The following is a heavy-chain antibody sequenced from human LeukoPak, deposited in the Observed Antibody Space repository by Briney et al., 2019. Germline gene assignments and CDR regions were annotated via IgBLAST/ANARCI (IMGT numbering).Heavy chain of an antibody. D-gene: IGHD3-16*02. J-gene: IGHJ4*02. V-gene: IGHV7-4-1*02. CDR2: IHPSTGNP. CDR1: GYSFTNYA. Sequence: ASVKVSCKASGYSFTNYALNWVRQAPGQGLEFMGWIHPSTGNPSYAQGFSGRFVFSLDTSVTTTYLQISDLKAEDTAVYFCTRALDSLGGLSLPDYWGQGTLVTVSS. CDR3: TRALDSLGGLSLPDY.